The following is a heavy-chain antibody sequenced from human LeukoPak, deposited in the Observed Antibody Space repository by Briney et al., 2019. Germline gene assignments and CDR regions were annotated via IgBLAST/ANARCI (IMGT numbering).Heavy chain of an antibody. D-gene: IGHD2-15*01. J-gene: IGHJ5*02. CDR1: GFTFTNAW. CDR2: IKNKSNGGTT. Sequence: GGSLRLSCAASGFTFTNAWMNWVRQAPGKGLEWVGRIKNKSNGGTTDHAAPVRGRFTISRDDSENTLYLQMNSLETEDTAVYYCTKDMETWGQGTLVTVSS. V-gene: IGHV3-15*07. CDR3: TKDMET.